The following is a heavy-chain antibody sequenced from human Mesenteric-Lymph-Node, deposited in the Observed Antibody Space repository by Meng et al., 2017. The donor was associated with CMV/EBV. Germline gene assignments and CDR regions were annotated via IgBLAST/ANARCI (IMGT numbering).Heavy chain of an antibody. CDR1: GFNFKTYG. CDR3: AKWEWQSYYFTHYFDY. Sequence: GESLKISCAASGFNFKTYGMHWVRQAPGKGLEWVAFIRYDGSSKYYGDSVKGRFSISRDNSKNTLYLQLNSLRAEDTAVYYCAKWEWQSYYFTHYFDYWGQGTLVTVSS. CDR2: IRYDGSSK. V-gene: IGHV3-30*02. D-gene: IGHD1-26*01. J-gene: IGHJ4*02.